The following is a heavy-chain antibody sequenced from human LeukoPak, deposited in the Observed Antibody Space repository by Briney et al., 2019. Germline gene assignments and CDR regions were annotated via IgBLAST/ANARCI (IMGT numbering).Heavy chain of an antibody. V-gene: IGHV3-20*04. Sequence: GGSLRLSCAASGFTFDDYGMSWVRHAPGKGLEWVSGINWNGGSTGYADSVKGRFTISRDNAKNSLYLQMNSLRAEDTALYYCAMNYYDSSGTPYWGQGTLVTVSS. CDR3: AMNYYDSSGTPY. J-gene: IGHJ4*02. CDR2: INWNGGST. D-gene: IGHD3-22*01. CDR1: GFTFDDYG.